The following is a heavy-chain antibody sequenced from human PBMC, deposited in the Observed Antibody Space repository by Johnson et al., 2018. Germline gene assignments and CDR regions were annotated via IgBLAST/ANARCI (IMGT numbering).Heavy chain of an antibody. D-gene: IGHD2-15*01. V-gene: IGHV1-58*01. CDR2: IVVGSGNT. CDR1: GFTFTSSA. CDR3: AARREVVVGGAEAFDI. Sequence: QLVESGAEVKKPGSSVKVSCKASGFTFTSSAVQWVRQARGQRLEWIGWIVVGSGNTNYAQKFQERVTIPRDISTSTAYMELSSLRSEDTAVYYCAARREVVVGGAEAFDIWGQGTMVTVSS. J-gene: IGHJ3*02.